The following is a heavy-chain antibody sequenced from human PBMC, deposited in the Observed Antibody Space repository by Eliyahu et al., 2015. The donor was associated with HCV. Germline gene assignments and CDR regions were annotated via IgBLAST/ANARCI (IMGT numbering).Heavy chain of an antibody. Sequence: QVQLQQWGAGLLKPSETLSLTCAVYGGSFSGYYWSWIRQPPGKGLEWIGEINYSGSTNYNPSLKSRVTISVDTSKNQLSLKLSSVTAADSAVYYCASRGVSNWFDPWGQGTLVTVSS. J-gene: IGHJ5*02. D-gene: IGHD3-10*01. V-gene: IGHV4-34*01. CDR2: INYSGST. CDR3: ASRGVSNWFDP. CDR1: GGSFSGYY.